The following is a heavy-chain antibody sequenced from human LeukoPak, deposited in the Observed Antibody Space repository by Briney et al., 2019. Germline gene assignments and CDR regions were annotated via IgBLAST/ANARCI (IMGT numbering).Heavy chain of an antibody. CDR2: ISSSGSTR. Sequence: GGSLRLSCAASGFIFSDYYMSWIRQAPGKGLEWVSYISSSGSTRHYADSVKGRFTISRDNAKNSLYLQMNSLRAEDTAVYYCARGYGDIVVVPAANGGLFDIWGQGTMVTVSS. CDR3: ARGYGDIVVVPAANGGLFDI. CDR1: GFIFSDYY. J-gene: IGHJ3*02. D-gene: IGHD2-2*01. V-gene: IGHV3-11*01.